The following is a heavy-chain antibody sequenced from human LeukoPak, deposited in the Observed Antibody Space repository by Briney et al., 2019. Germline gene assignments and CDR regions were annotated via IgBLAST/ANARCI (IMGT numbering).Heavy chain of an antibody. CDR2: IYYSGST. D-gene: IGHD1-7*01. Sequence: SETLSLTCTVSGGSISSGGYYWSWIRQHPGKGLEWIGYIYYSGSTYYNPSLKSRVTISVDTSKNQFSLKLSSVTAADTAVYYCAREIVTGTTILRGYYYYGMDVWGQGTTVTVSS. V-gene: IGHV4-31*03. CDR1: GGSISSGGYY. CDR3: AREIVTGTTILRGYYYYGMDV. J-gene: IGHJ6*02.